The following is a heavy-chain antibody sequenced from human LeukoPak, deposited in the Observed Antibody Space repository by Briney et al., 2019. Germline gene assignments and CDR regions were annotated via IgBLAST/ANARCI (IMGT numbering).Heavy chain of an antibody. CDR3: ARDGGRYSYGTIVTYFDY. CDR1: GGSISSGGYS. J-gene: IGHJ4*02. V-gene: IGHV4-30-2*01. CDR2: IYHSGST. Sequence: PSQTLSLTCAVSGGSISSGGYSWSWIRQPPGKGLEWIGYIYHSGSTYYNPSLKSRVTISVDRSKNQFSLKLSSVTAADTAVYYCARDGGRYSYGTIVTYFDYWGQGTLVTVSS. D-gene: IGHD5-18*01.